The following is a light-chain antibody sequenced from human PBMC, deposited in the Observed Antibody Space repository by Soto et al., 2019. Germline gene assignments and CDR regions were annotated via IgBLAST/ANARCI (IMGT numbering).Light chain of an antibody. CDR3: QHYQNLWA. J-gene: IGKJ1*01. CDR2: GAS. CDR1: QRVGSNY. V-gene: IGKV3-20*01. Sequence: DIVLTQSPGTLSLSPGERVTLSCRASQRVGSNYLAWYQQSPGQAPRLLIHGASSRATGIPARFSGSGSGTEFTLTISSLQSEDFAVYYCQHYQNLWAFGQGTKVEIK.